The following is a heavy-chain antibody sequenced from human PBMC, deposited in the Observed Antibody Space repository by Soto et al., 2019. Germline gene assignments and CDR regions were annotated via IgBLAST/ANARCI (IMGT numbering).Heavy chain of an antibody. V-gene: IGHV3-21*01. Sequence: PGGSLRLSCAASGFTFSSYSMNWVRQAPGKGLEWVSSISSSSSYIYYADSVKGRFTISRDNAKNSLYLQMNSLRAEDTAVYYCARDRDIAVACVHDYYYYGMDVWGQGTTVTVSS. CDR2: ISSSSSYI. D-gene: IGHD6-19*01. CDR3: ARDRDIAVACVHDYYYYGMDV. J-gene: IGHJ6*02. CDR1: GFTFSSYS.